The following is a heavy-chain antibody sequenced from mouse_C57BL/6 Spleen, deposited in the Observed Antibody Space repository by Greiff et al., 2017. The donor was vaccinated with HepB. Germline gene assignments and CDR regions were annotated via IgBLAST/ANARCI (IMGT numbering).Heavy chain of an antibody. D-gene: IGHD2-4*01. Sequence: EVQLQQSGPELVKPGASVKISCKASGYTFTDYYMNWVKQSHGKSLEWIGDINPNNGGTSYNQKFKGKATLTVDKSSSTAYMELRSLTSEDSAVYYCARNYDYFDCWGQGTTLTVSS. CDR3: ARNYDYFDC. V-gene: IGHV1-26*01. CDR2: INPNNGGT. CDR1: GYTFTDYY. J-gene: IGHJ2*01.